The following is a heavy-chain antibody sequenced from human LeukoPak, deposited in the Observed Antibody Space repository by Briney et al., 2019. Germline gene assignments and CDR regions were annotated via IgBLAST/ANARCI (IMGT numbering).Heavy chain of an antibody. CDR3: AREGPRYCSGGSCNRPNWFDP. J-gene: IGHJ5*02. CDR1: GYTFTSYG. V-gene: IGHV1-18*04. CDR2: ISAYNGNT. D-gene: IGHD2-15*01. Sequence: GASVKVSCKASGYTFTSYGISWVRQAPGQGLEWMGWISAYNGNTNYAQKLQGRVTMTTDTSTSTAYMELRGLRSDDTAVYYCAREGPRYCSGGSCNRPNWFDPWGQGTLVTVSS.